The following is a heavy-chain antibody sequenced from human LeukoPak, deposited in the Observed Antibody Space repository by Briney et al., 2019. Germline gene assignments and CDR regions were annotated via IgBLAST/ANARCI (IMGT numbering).Heavy chain of an antibody. V-gene: IGHV3-30*18. CDR2: ISYDGSNK. D-gene: IGHD2-2*01. Sequence: GRSLRLSCAASGFTFSSYGMPWVRQAPGKGLEWVAVISYDGSNKYYADSVKGRFTISRDNSKNTLYLQMNSLRAEDTAVYYCAKDVSSTRYYYYGTDVWGQGTTVTVSS. J-gene: IGHJ6*02. CDR3: AKDVSSTRYYYYGTDV. CDR1: GFTFSSYG.